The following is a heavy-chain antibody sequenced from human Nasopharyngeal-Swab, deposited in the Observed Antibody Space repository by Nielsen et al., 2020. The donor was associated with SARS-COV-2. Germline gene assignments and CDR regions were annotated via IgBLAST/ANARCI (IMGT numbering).Heavy chain of an antibody. V-gene: IGHV3-33*08. CDR2: IWYDGSNK. Sequence: GESLKISCAASGFTFSTYTMHWVRQAPGKGLEWVAVIWYDGSNKYYADSVKGRFTISRDNSKNTLYLQMNSLRAEDTAVYYCARDLLAVAGGYWGQGTLVTVSS. J-gene: IGHJ4*02. CDR1: GFTFSTYT. CDR3: ARDLLAVAGGY. D-gene: IGHD6-19*01.